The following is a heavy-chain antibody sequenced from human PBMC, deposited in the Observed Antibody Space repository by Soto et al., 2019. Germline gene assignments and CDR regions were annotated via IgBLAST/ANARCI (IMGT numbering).Heavy chain of an antibody. V-gene: IGHV3-23*01. D-gene: IGHD3-9*01. CDR2: SFSTGGT. J-gene: IGHJ4*02. CDR1: GFTLDKYT. CDR3: ARDREPDGIWTFDS. Sequence: PGGALILSCAASGFTLDKYTMGWVRQAPGKGLEWVAESFSTGGTEYADSVKGRFSISRDNSRNMLFLQMNNLGVEDTALYYCARDREPDGIWTFDSWGQGTLVTVSS.